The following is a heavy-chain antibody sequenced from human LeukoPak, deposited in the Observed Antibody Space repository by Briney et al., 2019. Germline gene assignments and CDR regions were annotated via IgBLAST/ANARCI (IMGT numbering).Heavy chain of an antibody. J-gene: IGHJ3*02. CDR1: GFTFSSYE. CDR2: ISSSGSTI. D-gene: IGHD5-24*01. Sequence: GGSLRLSCAASGFTFSSYEMNWVRQAPGKGLEWVSYISSSGSTIYYADSVKGRFTISRDNAKNSLYLQMNSLRAEDTAVYYCARDGYNFFAFDIWGQGTMATVSS. V-gene: IGHV3-48*03. CDR3: ARDGYNFFAFDI.